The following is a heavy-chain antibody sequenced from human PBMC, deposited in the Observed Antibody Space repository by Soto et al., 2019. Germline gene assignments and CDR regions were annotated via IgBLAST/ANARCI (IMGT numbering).Heavy chain of an antibody. J-gene: IGHJ4*02. CDR2: IYLSGST. Sequence: SETLSLTCTVSGDSVSSGSYSWTWIRQPPGKGLEWIGYIYLSGSTNYNPSLKSRVSISVDTSKNQFSLKLSSVTAADTAVYYCARDPGYGGRYDSWGQGTLVTVSS. CDR3: ARDPGYGGRYDS. D-gene: IGHD4-17*01. CDR1: GDSVSSGSYS. V-gene: IGHV4-61*01.